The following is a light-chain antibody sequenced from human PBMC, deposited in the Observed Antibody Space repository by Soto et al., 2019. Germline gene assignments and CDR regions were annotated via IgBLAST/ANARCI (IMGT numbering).Light chain of an antibody. CDR1: QSISSY. CDR2: AAS. Sequence: DIQMTQSPSSLSASVGDRVTITCRASQSISSYLNWYQQKPGKAPKLLIYAASSLQSGVPSRCSGSGSGTDFTLTISSLQPEDFATYYCQQLHGYPITFGQGTRLEI. J-gene: IGKJ5*01. V-gene: IGKV1-39*01. CDR3: QQLHGYPIT.